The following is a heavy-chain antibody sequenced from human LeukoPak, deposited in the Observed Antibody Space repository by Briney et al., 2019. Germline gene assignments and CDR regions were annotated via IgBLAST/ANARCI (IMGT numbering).Heavy chain of an antibody. CDR1: GGSISSSGYY. D-gene: IGHD2-15*01. CDR2: INYSGTT. V-gene: IGHV4-39*01. J-gene: IGHJ4*02. Sequence: SETLSLTCTASGGSISSSGYYWGWIRQPPGKGLEWIASINYSGTTYYNPSLKSRVTISEDRSKNQFSLKLSSVTAADTAVYYCARLRDGRWLLEYWGQGTLVAVSS. CDR3: ARLRDGRWLLEY.